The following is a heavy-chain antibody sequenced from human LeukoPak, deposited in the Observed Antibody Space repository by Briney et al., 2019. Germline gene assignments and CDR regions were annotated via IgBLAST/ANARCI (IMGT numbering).Heavy chain of an antibody. D-gene: IGHD6-19*01. V-gene: IGHV3-15*01. J-gene: IGHJ4*02. CDR2: IKSKTDGGTT. CDR1: GFSFGDYD. CDR3: TTEDRWLAFDY. Sequence: GGSLRLSCTTSGFSFGDYDISWVRQAPGKGLEWVGRIKSKTDGGTTDYAAPVKGRFTISRDDSKNTLYLQMNSLKTEDTAVYYCTTEDRWLAFDYWGQGTLDTVSS.